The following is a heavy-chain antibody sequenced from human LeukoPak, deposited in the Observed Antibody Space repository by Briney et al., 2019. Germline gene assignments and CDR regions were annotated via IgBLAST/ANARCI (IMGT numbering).Heavy chain of an antibody. Sequence: SETLSLTCTVSGGSISNYYWSWIRQPPGKGLEWIAYINYSGNTDYNPSLKSRVTISVDTSKNHFSLKLNSVTAADTAVYYCARLNVLNSSVLHHLDHWGQGTLVTVSS. J-gene: IGHJ4*02. V-gene: IGHV4-59*08. D-gene: IGHD6-13*01. CDR2: INYSGNT. CDR1: GGSISNYY. CDR3: ARLNVLNSSVLHHLDH.